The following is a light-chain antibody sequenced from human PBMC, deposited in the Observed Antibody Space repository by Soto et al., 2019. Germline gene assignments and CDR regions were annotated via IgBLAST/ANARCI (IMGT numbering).Light chain of an antibody. Sequence: QSVLTQPPSASGTPGQRVTISCSGGSSNIGSNTVNWYQQLPGAAPKLLIYSNNQRPSGVPERFSGSRSGTSASLAISGLQAEDEADYYCSTWDDSLSGVFGEGTKLTVL. CDR1: SSNIGSNT. CDR3: STWDDSLSGV. J-gene: IGLJ3*02. V-gene: IGLV1-44*01. CDR2: SNN.